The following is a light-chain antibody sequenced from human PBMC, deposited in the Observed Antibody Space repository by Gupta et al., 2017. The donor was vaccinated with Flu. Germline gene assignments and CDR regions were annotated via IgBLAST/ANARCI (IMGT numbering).Light chain of an antibody. CDR1: SSNLGAGYD. CDR2: GNN. CDR3: QSYDSSLSGLV. V-gene: IGLV1-40*01. J-gene: IGLJ3*02. Sequence: QSGLTQPPSVSGAPGQRLTISCTGSSSNLGAGYDVHWYQQLPGTAPNLLLYGNNHRPSGVPDRFSGSKSGTSAALTITGLQADDEADYYCQSYDSSLSGLVFGGGTKLTVL.